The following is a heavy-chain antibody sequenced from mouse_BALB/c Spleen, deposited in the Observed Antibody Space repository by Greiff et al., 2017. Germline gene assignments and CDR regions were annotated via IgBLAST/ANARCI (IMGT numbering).Heavy chain of an antibody. D-gene: IGHD1-1*02. Sequence: EVKLLESGGGLVQPGGSRKLSCAASGFTFSSFGMHWVRQAPEKGLEWVAYISSGSSTIYYADTVKGRFTISRDNPKNTLFLQMTSLRSEDTAMYYCARGDGAFAYWGQGTLVTVSA. V-gene: IGHV5-17*02. J-gene: IGHJ3*01. CDR2: ISSGSSTI. CDR1: GFTFSSFG. CDR3: ARGDGAFAY.